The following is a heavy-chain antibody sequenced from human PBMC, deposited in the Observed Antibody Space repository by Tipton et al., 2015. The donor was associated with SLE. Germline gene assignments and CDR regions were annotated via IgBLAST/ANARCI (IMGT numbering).Heavy chain of an antibody. Sequence: LRLSCTVSGGSISSYYWSWIRQPPGKGLEWIGYIYTSGSTNYNPSLKSRVTISVDTSKNQFSLKLSSVTAADTAVYYCARGEGITILGVVTDYYYGMDVWGQGTAVTVSS. J-gene: IGHJ6*02. CDR2: IYTSGST. CDR3: ARGEGITILGVVTDYYYGMDV. V-gene: IGHV4-4*09. CDR1: GGSISSYY. D-gene: IGHD3-3*01.